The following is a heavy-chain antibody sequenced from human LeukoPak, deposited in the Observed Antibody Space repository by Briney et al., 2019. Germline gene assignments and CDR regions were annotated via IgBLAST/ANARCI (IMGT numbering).Heavy chain of an antibody. CDR2: IIPIFGTA. CDR3: AMLPDTYYYDSSGYNGAYFDY. D-gene: IGHD3-22*01. CDR1: GGTFSSYA. V-gene: IGHV1-69*05. J-gene: IGHJ4*02. Sequence: SVKVSCKASGGTFSSYAISWVRHAPGQGLEWMGGIIPIFGTANYAQKFQGRVTITTDESTSTAYMELSSLRSEDTAVYYCAMLPDTYYYDSSGYNGAYFDYWGQGTLVTVSS.